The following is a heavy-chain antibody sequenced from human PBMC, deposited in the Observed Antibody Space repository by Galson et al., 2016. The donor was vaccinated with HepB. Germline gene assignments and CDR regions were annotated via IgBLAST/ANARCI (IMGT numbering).Heavy chain of an antibody. CDR1: GFTFSNYA. V-gene: IGHV3-23*01. CDR3: ARDLRGWYFSGGHAVDV. Sequence: SLRLSCAASGFTFSNYAMSWVRQAPGKGLEWVSGTGGNGGSTFYADSVKGRFTISRDNSRGILYLQMSSLRAEDTAVYYCARDLRGWYFSGGHAVDVWGQGTIVTVSS. CDR2: TGGNGGST. D-gene: IGHD6-19*01. J-gene: IGHJ3*01.